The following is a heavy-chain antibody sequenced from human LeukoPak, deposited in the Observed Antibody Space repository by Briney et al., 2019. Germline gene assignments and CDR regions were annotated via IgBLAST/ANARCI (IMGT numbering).Heavy chain of an antibody. CDR1: GFTFSRYW. CDR2: MKQDGSEK. CDR3: ARASPNPNIPYYMDV. Sequence: GGSLRLSCAVSGFTFSRYWMIWVRQAPGKGLEWVANMKQDGSEKYYVDSVKGRFTISRDNAKNSLYLQMNSLRVEDAAVYYCARASPNPNIPYYMDVWGKGTTVTISS. V-gene: IGHV3-7*01. J-gene: IGHJ6*03.